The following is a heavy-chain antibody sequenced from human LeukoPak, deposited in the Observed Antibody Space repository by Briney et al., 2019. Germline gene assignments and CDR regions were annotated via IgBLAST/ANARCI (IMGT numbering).Heavy chain of an antibody. CDR1: GYTFTSYY. V-gene: IGHV1-46*01. D-gene: IGHD2/OR15-2a*01. J-gene: IGHJ6*02. Sequence: ASVKVSCKASGYTFTSYYMHWVRQAPGQGLEWMGIINPSGGSTSYAQKFQGRVTMTEDTSTDTAYMELSSLRSEDTAVYYCATGVIDYYGMDVWGQGTTVTVSS. CDR3: ATGVIDYYGMDV. CDR2: INPSGGST.